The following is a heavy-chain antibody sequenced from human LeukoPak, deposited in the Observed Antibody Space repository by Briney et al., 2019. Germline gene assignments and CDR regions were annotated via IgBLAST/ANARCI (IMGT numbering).Heavy chain of an antibody. V-gene: IGHV3-48*03. Sequence: GGSLRLSCAASGFTFSSYEMNWVPQAPGKRLEWVSYISSSGSTIYYADSVKGRFTISRDNAKNSLYLQMNSLRAEDTAVYYCARCYGSGPNDAFDIWGQGTMVTVSS. CDR2: ISSSGSTI. CDR3: ARCYGSGPNDAFDI. D-gene: IGHD3-10*01. CDR1: GFTFSSYE. J-gene: IGHJ3*02.